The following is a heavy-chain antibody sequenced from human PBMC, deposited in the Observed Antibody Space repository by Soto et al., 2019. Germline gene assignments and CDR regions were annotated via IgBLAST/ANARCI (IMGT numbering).Heavy chain of an antibody. J-gene: IGHJ6*02. D-gene: IGHD1-1*01. CDR1: GFTFSSYA. CDR2: ISYDGSNK. V-gene: IGHV3-30-3*01. Sequence: QVQLVESGGGVVQPGRSLRLSCAASGFTFSSYAMHWVRQAPGKGLEWVAVISYDGSNKYYADSVKGRFIISRDNSKNTLYLQMNSLRAEDTAVYYCARDRGNWNDGYGMDVWGQGTTVTVSS. CDR3: ARDRGNWNDGYGMDV.